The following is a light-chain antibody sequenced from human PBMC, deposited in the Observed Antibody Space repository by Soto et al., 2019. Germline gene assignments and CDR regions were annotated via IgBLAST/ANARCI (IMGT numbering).Light chain of an antibody. V-gene: IGLV2-14*01. CDR2: GVT. Sequence: QSALTQPASVSGSPGQSITISCTGTGSDIGAYNYVSWYQQHPGKAPKLIIHGVTHRPSGVSTRFSASKSAYTASLTISGLQAEDEADYYCGTWDSSLSAGVFGGGTKLTVL. CDR1: GSDIGAYNY. J-gene: IGLJ2*01. CDR3: GTWDSSLSAGV.